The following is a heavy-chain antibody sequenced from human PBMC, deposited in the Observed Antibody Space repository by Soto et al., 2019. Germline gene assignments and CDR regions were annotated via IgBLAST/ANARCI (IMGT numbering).Heavy chain of an antibody. CDR2: INTDNGNT. D-gene: IGHD2-2*01. J-gene: IGHJ4*02. CDR1: GYTFTRYT. CDR3: ARDFDQGSFDY. Sequence: QVHLVQSGAEVKKPGASVKISCEASGYTFTRYTLHWVRQAPGQRLEWMGWINTDNGNTGYSQKFQGRVTVVRDTSARIVYMGLSSLMSGDTAVYYCARDFDQGSFDYWGQGTLVTVSS. V-gene: IGHV1-3*04.